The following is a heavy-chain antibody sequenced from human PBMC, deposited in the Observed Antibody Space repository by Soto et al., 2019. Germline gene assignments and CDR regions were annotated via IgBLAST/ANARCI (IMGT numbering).Heavy chain of an antibody. CDR3: ARGEQYSGRIFDY. D-gene: IGHD1-26*01. CDR2: TYYRSKWYY. CDR1: GCSVSSNSAG. J-gene: IGHJ4*01. V-gene: IGHV6-1*01. Sequence: SHTLSLTCAITGCSVSSNSAGWSWVRQSPSRGLEWLGRTYYRSKWYYEYAVSVRGRITIKPDTSKNQYSLQLNSVTPEDTAVYFCARGEQYSGRIFDYWGQGTLVTVSS.